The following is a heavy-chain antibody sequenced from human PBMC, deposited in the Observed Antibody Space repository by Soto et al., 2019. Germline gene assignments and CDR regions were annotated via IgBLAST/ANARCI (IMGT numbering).Heavy chain of an antibody. CDR2: ISSSGTYT. J-gene: IGHJ6*02. CDR3: AKKDECNSGSCPGYYHHGMDV. D-gene: IGHD2-15*01. Sequence: GGSLRLSCAASGFTFSTYVMRWVRQAPGKGLEWGSSISSSGTYTYYVDSVKGRFTISRDNSKNTLYLQMSSLRADDSAVYYCAKKDECNSGSCPGYYHHGMDVWGQGTTVTVSS. V-gene: IGHV3-23*01. CDR1: GFTFSTYV.